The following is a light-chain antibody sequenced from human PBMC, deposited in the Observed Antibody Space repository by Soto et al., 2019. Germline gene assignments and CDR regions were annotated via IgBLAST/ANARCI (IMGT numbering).Light chain of an antibody. Sequence: QSVLTQPPSASGTPGQRVTISCSGSRSNIGSNSVNWYQQLPGTAPKLLIYSNDQRPSGVPDRFSGSKSDTSASLAISGLQSEDEADYYCAAWDDTLKGVFGTGTKVTV. CDR1: RSNIGSNS. CDR3: AAWDDTLKGV. V-gene: IGLV1-44*01. J-gene: IGLJ1*01. CDR2: SND.